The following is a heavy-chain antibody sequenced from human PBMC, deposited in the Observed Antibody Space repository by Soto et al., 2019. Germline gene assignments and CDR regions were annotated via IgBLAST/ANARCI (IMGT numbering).Heavy chain of an antibody. CDR1: GFTVSSYA. CDR2: ISGSGGST. J-gene: IGHJ4*02. Sequence: GVLRLSCAASGFTVSSYAMSWVRQAPGKGLEWVSAISGSGGSTYYADSVKGRFTISRDNSKNTLYLQMNSLRAEDTAVYYCAKLAPGTIAAPRYYFDYWGQGTLVTVSS. D-gene: IGHD6-6*01. CDR3: AKLAPGTIAAPRYYFDY. V-gene: IGHV3-23*01.